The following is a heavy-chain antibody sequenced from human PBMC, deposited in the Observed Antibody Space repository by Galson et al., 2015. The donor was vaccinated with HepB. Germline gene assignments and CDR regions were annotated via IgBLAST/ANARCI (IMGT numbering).Heavy chain of an antibody. D-gene: IGHD4-17*01. V-gene: IGHV3-33*01. CDR2: IWYDGSNK. CDR1: GFTFSSYG. Sequence: SLRLSCAASGFTFSSYGMHWVRQAPGKGLEWVAVIWYDGSNKYYADSVKGRFTISRDNSKNTLYLQMNSLRAEDTAVYYCARDTRTTSGVDYWGQGTLVTVSS. J-gene: IGHJ4*02. CDR3: ARDTRTTSGVDY.